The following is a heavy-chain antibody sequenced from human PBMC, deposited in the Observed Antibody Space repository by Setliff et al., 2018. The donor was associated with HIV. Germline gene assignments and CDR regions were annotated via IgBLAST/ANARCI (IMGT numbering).Heavy chain of an antibody. V-gene: IGHV4-39*07. CDR3: AREPDKIAAADS. J-gene: IGHJ4*02. D-gene: IGHD6-13*01. Sequence: PSETLSLTCIVSGVSTSSSSYYWGWIRQPPGKGLAWIGYISYSGSTYYNPSLKSRITISADTSKNQFFLKLKSVTVADTAVCYCAREPDKIAAADSWGQGTLVTVSS. CDR1: GVSTSSSSYY. CDR2: ISYSGST.